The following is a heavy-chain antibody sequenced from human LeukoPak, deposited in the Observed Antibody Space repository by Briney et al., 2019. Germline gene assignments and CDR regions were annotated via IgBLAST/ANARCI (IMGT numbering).Heavy chain of an antibody. D-gene: IGHD3-9*01. CDR3: ARVDYDILTGYYPQTFDY. CDR2: IYYSGST. Sequence: SETLSLTCTVSGGSISSYYWSRIRQPPGKGLEWIGYIYYSGSTNYNPSLKSRVTISVDTSKNQFSLKLSSVTAADTAVYYCARVDYDILTGYYPQTFDYWGQGTLVTVSS. CDR1: GGSISSYY. J-gene: IGHJ4*02. V-gene: IGHV4-59*01.